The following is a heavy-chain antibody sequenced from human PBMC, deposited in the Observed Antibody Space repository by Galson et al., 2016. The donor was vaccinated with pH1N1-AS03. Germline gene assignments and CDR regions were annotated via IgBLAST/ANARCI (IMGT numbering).Heavy chain of an antibody. V-gene: IGHV3-30*02. CDR1: GFSFSTRG. CDR2: IRYDGSHK. CDR3: ARKYYDFWSYYYDL. Sequence: SLRLSCAASGFSFSTRGMFWVRQAPGKGLEWVAFIRYDGSHKYYADSIKGRFTISRDNSNNTVSLQMNSLTTGDTAVYYCARKYYDFWSYYYDLWGQGTLVTVSS. D-gene: IGHD3-3*01. J-gene: IGHJ4*02.